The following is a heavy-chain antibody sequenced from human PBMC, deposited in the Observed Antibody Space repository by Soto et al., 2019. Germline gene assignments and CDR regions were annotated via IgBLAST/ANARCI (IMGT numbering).Heavy chain of an antibody. J-gene: IGHJ6*02. Sequence: SETLSLTCTVSGGSISSSSYYWGWIRQPPGKGLEWIGSIYYSGSTYYNPSLKSRVTISVDTSKNQFSLQLSSVTAADTAVYFCAREDDRSDRDSSGLDVWGQGATVTVSS. V-gene: IGHV4-39*02. CDR1: GGSISSSSYY. D-gene: IGHD1-1*01. CDR2: IYYSGST. CDR3: AREDDRSDRDSSGLDV.